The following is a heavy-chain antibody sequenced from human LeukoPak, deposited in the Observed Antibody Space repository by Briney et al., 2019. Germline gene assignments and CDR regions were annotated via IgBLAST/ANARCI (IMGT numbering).Heavy chain of an antibody. CDR3: AREQSGYSYGQRYNWFDP. D-gene: IGHD5-18*01. V-gene: IGHV1-24*01. CDR2: FGPEDGEP. J-gene: IGHJ5*02. Sequence: ASVKVSCKVSGYSLSELFTHWVRQAPGKGLEWMGGFGPEDGEPMYAQKFQGRVTMTEDTSTDTAYMELRSLRSDDTAVYYCAREQSGYSYGQRYNWFDPWGQGTLVTVSS. CDR1: GYSLSELF.